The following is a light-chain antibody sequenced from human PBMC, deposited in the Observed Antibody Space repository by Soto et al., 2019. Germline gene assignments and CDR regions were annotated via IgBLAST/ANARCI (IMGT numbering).Light chain of an antibody. J-gene: IGLJ2*01. CDR3: SSYAGSNNLVV. CDR2: EVS. Sequence: QSALTQPPSASGSPGQSVTISCTGTSSDVGGYNYVSWYQQHPGKAPKLMIYEVSERPSGVPDRFSGSKSGNTASLTVSGLQAEDEADYYCSSYAGSNNLVVFGGGTKLTVL. V-gene: IGLV2-8*01. CDR1: SSDVGGYNY.